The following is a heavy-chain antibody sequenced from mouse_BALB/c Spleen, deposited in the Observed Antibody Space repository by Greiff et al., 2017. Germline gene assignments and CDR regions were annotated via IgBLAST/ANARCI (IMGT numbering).Heavy chain of an antibody. D-gene: IGHD1-1*02. Sequence: DVQLVESGGGLVQPGGSRKLSCAASGFTFSSFGMHWVRQAPEKGLEWVAYISSGSSTIYYADTVKGRFTISRDNPKNTLFLQMTSLRSEDTAMYYCARGSLWYFDVWGAGTTVTVSS. CDR1: GFTFSSFG. CDR2: ISSGSSTI. V-gene: IGHV5-17*02. J-gene: IGHJ1*01. CDR3: ARGSLWYFDV.